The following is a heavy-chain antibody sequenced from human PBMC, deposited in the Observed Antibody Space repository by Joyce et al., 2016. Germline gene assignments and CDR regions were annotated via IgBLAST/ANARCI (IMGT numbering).Heavy chain of an antibody. D-gene: IGHD3-10*01. Sequence: EVQLVESGGGLVQPGRSLRLSCTGSGFTFGDYAVSWFRQTAGKGLEWIVFIRNIPYGGTTQYAASVQGRFTVSRDDSKSVAYLQMGRLKIEDTAVYYCTRDRVTMIRGEDYYYMDVWGKGTTVTVSS. V-gene: IGHV3-49*03. CDR1: GFTFGDYA. J-gene: IGHJ6*03. CDR2: IRNIPYGGTT. CDR3: TRDRVTMIRGEDYYYMDV.